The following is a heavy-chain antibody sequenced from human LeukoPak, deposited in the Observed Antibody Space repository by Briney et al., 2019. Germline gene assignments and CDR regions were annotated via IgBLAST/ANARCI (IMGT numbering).Heavy chain of an antibody. CDR3: ARWGTY. CDR2: IHYSVTT. J-gene: IGHJ4*02. V-gene: IGHV4-61*01. D-gene: IGHD7-27*01. CDR1: GGSVSSGTYF. Sequence: SETLSLTCTVSGGSVSSGTYFWTWVRQPPGKGLEWIGHIHYSVTTNYNPSLKSRVTMSLDTSKNQFSLKLTSVTAADTAIYFCARWGTYWGQGTLVTVSS.